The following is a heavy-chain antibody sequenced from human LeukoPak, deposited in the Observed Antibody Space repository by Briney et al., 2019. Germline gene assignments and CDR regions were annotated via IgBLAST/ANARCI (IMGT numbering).Heavy chain of an antibody. D-gene: IGHD1-26*01. J-gene: IGHJ6*01. Sequence: GGSLRLSCAASGFTFSVFAMSWVRRTPGRGLEWVSGISGSGDNTLYADSVKGRFTISRDNSKNTLYLEMNSLRAEDTAIYYCAKMKGHPLPKYYMDVWGQGTTVTVSS. V-gene: IGHV3-23*01. CDR2: ISGSGDNT. CDR1: GFTFSVFA. CDR3: AKMKGHPLPKYYMDV.